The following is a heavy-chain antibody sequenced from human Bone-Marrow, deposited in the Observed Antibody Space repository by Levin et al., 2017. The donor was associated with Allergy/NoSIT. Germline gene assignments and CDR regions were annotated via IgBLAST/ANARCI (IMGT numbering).Heavy chain of an antibody. Sequence: GGSLRLSCAASGFTFSSYSMNWVRQAPGKGLEWVSYISSSSSTIYYADSVKGRFTISRDNAKNSLYLQMNSLRAEDTAVYYCARDGVVPAAPGGYYYYMDVWGKGTTVTVSS. CDR3: ARDGVVPAAPGGYYYYMDV. CDR2: ISSSSSTI. J-gene: IGHJ6*03. CDR1: GFTFSSYS. V-gene: IGHV3-48*01. D-gene: IGHD2-2*01.